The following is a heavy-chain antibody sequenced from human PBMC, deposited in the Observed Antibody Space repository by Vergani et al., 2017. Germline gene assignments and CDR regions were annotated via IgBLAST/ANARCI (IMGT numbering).Heavy chain of an antibody. J-gene: IGHJ5*02. CDR3: ARSPYYYDSSGASQA. D-gene: IGHD3-22*01. V-gene: IGHV4-34*01. CDR1: GGSFSGYY. Sequence: QVQLQQWGAGLLKPSETLSLTCAVSGGSFSGYYWSWIRQPPGKGLEWIGEINHSGSTNYNPSLKSRVTISVDTSKNQFSLKLSSVTAADTAVYYCARSPYYYDSSGASQAWGQGTLVTVSS. CDR2: INHSGST.